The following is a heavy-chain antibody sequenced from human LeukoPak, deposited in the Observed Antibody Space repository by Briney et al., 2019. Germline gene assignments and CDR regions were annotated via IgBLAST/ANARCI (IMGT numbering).Heavy chain of an antibody. CDR2: IYYSGST. V-gene: IGHV4-39*07. CDR3: ARSYGDFENWFDP. CDR1: GGSISSSSYY. D-gene: IGHD4-17*01. J-gene: IGHJ5*02. Sequence: SETLSLTCTVSGGSISSSSYYWGWIRQPPGKGLEWIGSIYYSGSTYYNPSLKSRVTVSVDTSKNQFSLKLSSVTAADTAVYYCARSYGDFENWFDPWGQGTLVTVSS.